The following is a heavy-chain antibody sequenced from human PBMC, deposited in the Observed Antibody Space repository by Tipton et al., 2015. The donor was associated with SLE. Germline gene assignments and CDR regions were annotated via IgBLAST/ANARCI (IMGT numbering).Heavy chain of an antibody. CDR2: IYYSGST. J-gene: IGHJ6*02. D-gene: IGHD6-13*01. CDR3: ARQGQQLVRPYYYGMDV. V-gene: IGHV4-59*08. Sequence: LRLSCTVSGGSISSYYWSWIRQPPGKGLEWIGYIYYSGSTNYNPSLKSRVTISVDTSKSQFSLKLSSVTAADTAVYYCARQGQQLVRPYYYGMDVWGQGTTVTVSS. CDR1: GGSISSYY.